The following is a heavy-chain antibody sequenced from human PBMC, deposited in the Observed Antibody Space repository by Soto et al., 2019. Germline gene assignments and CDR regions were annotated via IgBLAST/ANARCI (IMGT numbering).Heavy chain of an antibody. CDR2: ISGTSSNI. V-gene: IGHV3-48*01. J-gene: IGHJ3*02. CDR1: GFTFSSHD. Sequence: EVQLVESGGGLVQPGGSLIVSCAASGFTFSSHDMNWVRQAPGKGLEWISFISGTSSNIYYADSVKGRFTTSRDNAKNSLYLQMNSLRGEDTAVYYCARRVFGSGDKAFDIWGQGTMVTVSS. CDR3: ARRVFGSGDKAFDI. D-gene: IGHD4-17*01.